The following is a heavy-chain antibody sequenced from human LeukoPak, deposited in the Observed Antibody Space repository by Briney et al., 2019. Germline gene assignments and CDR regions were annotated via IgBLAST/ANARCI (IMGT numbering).Heavy chain of an antibody. J-gene: IGHJ5*02. D-gene: IGHD3-10*01. CDR1: GFTFSSYA. CDR3: ARERGLXWFDP. CDR2: ISYDGSNK. Sequence: PGRSLRLSCAASGFTFSSYAMHWVRQAPGKGLEWVAVISYDGSNKYYADSVKGRFTISRDNSKNTLYLQMNSLRAEDTAVYYCARERGLXWFDPWGQGTLVTVSS. V-gene: IGHV3-30-3*01.